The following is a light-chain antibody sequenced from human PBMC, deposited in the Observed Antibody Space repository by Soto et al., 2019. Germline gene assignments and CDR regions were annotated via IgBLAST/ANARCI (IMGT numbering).Light chain of an antibody. CDR2: GAS. J-gene: IGKJ4*01. CDR3: QHYGSSPPVT. Sequence: EIVLTQSPGTLSLSPGERATLSCRASQSVDNTYLAWYQQRSGQAPRLLIYGASSRATGIPDRFSGSGSETDFTLTISRLEPEDVAVYYCQHYGSSPPVTFGQGTKVEIK. CDR1: QSVDNTY. V-gene: IGKV3-20*01.